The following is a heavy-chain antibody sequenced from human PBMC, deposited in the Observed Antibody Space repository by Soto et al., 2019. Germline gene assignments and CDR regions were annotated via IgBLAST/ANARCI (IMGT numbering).Heavy chain of an antibody. CDR3: ASHYYYDSRGYSSTARFFDR. CDR2: INHSGST. CDR1: GGSSSGYH. V-gene: IGHV4-34*01. D-gene: IGHD3-22*01. Sequence: SETLSLTCAVSGGSSSGYHWSWIRQPPGKGLEWIGEINHSGSTNYNPSLKSRVTMSVDTSKNQFSLKVFSVTAADTAVYYCASHYYYDSRGYSSTARFFDRWGQGTLVTVS. J-gene: IGHJ4*02.